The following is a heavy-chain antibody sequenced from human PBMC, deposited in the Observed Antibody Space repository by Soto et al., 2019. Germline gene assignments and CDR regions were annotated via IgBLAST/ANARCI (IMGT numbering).Heavy chain of an antibody. CDR3: ARDWEEYCSGGSCYLDY. CDR1: GFTFSSYA. D-gene: IGHD2-15*01. Sequence: GGSLRLSCAASGFTFSSYAMHWVRQAPGKGLEWVAVISYDGSNKYYADSVKGRFTISRDNSKNTLYLQMNSLRAEDTAVYYCARDWEEYCSGGSCYLDYWGQGTLVTVSS. CDR2: ISYDGSNK. J-gene: IGHJ4*02. V-gene: IGHV3-30-3*01.